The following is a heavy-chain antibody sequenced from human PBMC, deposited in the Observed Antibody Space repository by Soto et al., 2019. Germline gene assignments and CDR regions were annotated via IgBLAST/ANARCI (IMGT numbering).Heavy chain of an antibody. D-gene: IGHD5-12*01. CDR3: ARMGDSGEGIGATIPNWFDP. J-gene: IGHJ5*02. V-gene: IGHV4-59*01. CDR1: GGSISSYY. CDR2: IYYSGST. Sequence: SETLSLTCTVSGGSISSYYWSWIRQPPGKGLEWIGYIYYSGSTNYNPSLKSRVTISVDTSKNQFSLKLSSVTAADTAVYYCARMGDSGEGIGATIPNWFDPWGQGTQVTVSS.